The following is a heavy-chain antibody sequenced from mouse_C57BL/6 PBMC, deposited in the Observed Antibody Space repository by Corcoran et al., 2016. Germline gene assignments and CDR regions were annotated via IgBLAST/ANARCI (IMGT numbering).Heavy chain of an antibody. V-gene: IGHV9-3*01. Sequence: QIQLVQSGPELKKPGETVKISCKASGYTFTTYGMSGVKQAPGKGLKWMGWINTYSGVPTYADDFKGRFAFSLETSASTAYLQINYLKNEDTATEFCARRVDSSGYPFAYWGQGTLVTVSA. J-gene: IGHJ3*01. CDR1: GYTFTTYG. CDR2: INTYSGVP. CDR3: ARRVDSSGYPFAY. D-gene: IGHD3-2*02.